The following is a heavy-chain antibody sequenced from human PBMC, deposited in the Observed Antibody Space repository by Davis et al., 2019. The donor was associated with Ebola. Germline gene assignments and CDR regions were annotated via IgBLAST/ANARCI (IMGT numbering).Heavy chain of an antibody. CDR1: GFTFNQYA. J-gene: IGHJ4*02. CDR3: ARDVSAIRAGSGWDY. V-gene: IGHV3-23*01. CDR2: ISKSGRDT. D-gene: IGHD6-19*01. Sequence: GGSLRLSCAASGFTFNQYAMTWVRQAPGKGLEWVSTISKSGRDTNYADSVKGRFTISRDNSKNTLYLQMNGLRVEDTAIYYCARDVSAIRAGSGWDYWGQGTLVTVSS.